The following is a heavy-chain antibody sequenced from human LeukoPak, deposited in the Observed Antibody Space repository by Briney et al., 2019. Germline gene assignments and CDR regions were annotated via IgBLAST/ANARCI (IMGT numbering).Heavy chain of an antibody. J-gene: IGHJ3*02. V-gene: IGHV1-24*01. CDR1: GYTLTELS. CDR2: FDPEDGET. CDR3: ATGSNHTVVPAAMDAFDI. D-gene: IGHD2-2*01. Sequence: ASVKVSCKVSGYTLTELSMHWVRQAPGKGLEWMGGFDPEDGETIYAQKFQGRVTMTEDTSTDTAYMELSSLRSEDTAVYYCATGSNHTVVPAAMDAFDIWGQGTMVTVSS.